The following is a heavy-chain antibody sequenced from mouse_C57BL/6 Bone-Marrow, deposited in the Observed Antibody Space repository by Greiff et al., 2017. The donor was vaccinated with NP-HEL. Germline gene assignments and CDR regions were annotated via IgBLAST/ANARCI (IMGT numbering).Heavy chain of an antibody. CDR2: INPNNGGT. CDR3: ARGGITTVVATDYAMDY. J-gene: IGHJ4*01. V-gene: IGHV1-26*01. Sequence: QLQQSGPELVKPGASVKISCKASGYTFTDYYMNWVKQSHGKSLEWIGDINPNNGGTSYNQKFKGKATLTVDKSSSTAYMELRSLTSEDSAVYYCARGGITTVVATDYAMDYWGQGTSVTVSS. D-gene: IGHD1-1*01. CDR1: GYTFTDYY.